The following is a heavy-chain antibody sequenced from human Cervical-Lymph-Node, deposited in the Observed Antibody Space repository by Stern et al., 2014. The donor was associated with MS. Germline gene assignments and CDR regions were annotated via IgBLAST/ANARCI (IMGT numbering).Heavy chain of an antibody. CDR1: GYSFTTNW. D-gene: IGHD4-11*01. J-gene: IGHJ6*02. CDR3: ARHDYSNYGGYGMDV. CDR2: IYRGDSNT. Sequence: EVQLVESEAGGKKPGGSRRISCRGSGYSFTTNWMAWVRKSPGKGLEGWGCIYRGDSNTRSSPSFQGHVTISADKSISTAYRQWSSLKASDTAMYYCARHDYSNYGGYGMDVWGQGTPVTVSS. V-gene: IGHV5-51*01.